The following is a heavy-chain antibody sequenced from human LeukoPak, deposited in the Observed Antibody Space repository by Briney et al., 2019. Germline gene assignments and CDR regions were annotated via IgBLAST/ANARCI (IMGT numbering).Heavy chain of an antibody. D-gene: IGHD2-15*01. CDR3: AGDASCSGGSCYSLPWFDP. J-gene: IGHJ5*02. CDR1: GFTFSSYA. V-gene: IGHV3-30*04. Sequence: GGSLRLSCTASGFTFSSYAMHWVRQAPGKGLEWVAVISYDGSNKYYADSVKGRFTISRDNSKNTLYLQMNSLRAEDTAVYYCAGDASCSGGSCYSLPWFDPWGQGTLVTVSS. CDR2: ISYDGSNK.